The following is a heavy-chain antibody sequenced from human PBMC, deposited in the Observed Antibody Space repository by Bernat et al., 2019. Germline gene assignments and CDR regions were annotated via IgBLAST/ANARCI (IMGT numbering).Heavy chain of an antibody. Sequence: QVQLVESGGGVVQPGRSLRLSCAASGFTFSSYGMHWVRQAPGKGLEWVAVIWYDGSNKYYADSVKGRFTISRDNSKNTLYLQMNSLRAEDTAVYYCARDFRPYRYDLAFDYWGQGTLVTVS. CDR1: GFTFSSYG. J-gene: IGHJ4*02. V-gene: IGHV3-33*01. CDR3: ARDFRPYRYDLAFDY. CDR2: IWYDGSNK. D-gene: IGHD3-16*02.